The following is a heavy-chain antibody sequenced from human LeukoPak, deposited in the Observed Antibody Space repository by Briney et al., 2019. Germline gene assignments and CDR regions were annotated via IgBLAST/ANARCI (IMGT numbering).Heavy chain of an antibody. D-gene: IGHD3-22*01. CDR3: ARHQDYYDSSGYSYYFDY. J-gene: IGHJ4*02. CDR1: GFTFSSFD. V-gene: IGHV3-23*01. CDR2: IIYSGGYT. Sequence: GGSLRLSCAASGFTFSSFDMSWVRQAPGKGLEWVSGIIYSGGYTYYADSVKGRFTISRDNSKNTLYLQMNSLRAEDTAVYYCARHQDYYDSSGYSYYFDYWGQGTLVTVSS.